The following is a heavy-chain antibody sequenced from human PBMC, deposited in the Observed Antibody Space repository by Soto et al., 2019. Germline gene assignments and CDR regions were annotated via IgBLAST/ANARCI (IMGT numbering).Heavy chain of an antibody. J-gene: IGHJ4*02. CDR3: PTGLSNGYYNFDY. CDR1: GFTFGNAW. Sequence: GGSLRLSCAASGFTFGNAWMSWVRQAPGKGLGWVGRIKGEADGGTTAYAAPVKGRITISRDHSKDTLSLQRNSLKTEDTAVYYCPTGLSNGYYNFDYWGQGTPVTVSS. V-gene: IGHV3-15*01. D-gene: IGHD3-22*01. CDR2: IKGEADGGTT.